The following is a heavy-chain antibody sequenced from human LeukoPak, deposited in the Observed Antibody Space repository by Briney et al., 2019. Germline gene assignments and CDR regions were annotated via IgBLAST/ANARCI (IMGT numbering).Heavy chain of an antibody. Sequence: GRSLRLSCAASGFTLSSYGMHWVRQAPGKGLEWVAVIWYDGSNKYYADSVKGRFTISRDNSKNTLYLQMNSLRAEDTAVYYCARYYDFWSGYSDYWGQGTLVTVSS. CDR3: ARYYDFWSGYSDY. J-gene: IGHJ4*02. D-gene: IGHD3-3*01. CDR2: IWYDGSNK. V-gene: IGHV3-33*01. CDR1: GFTLSSYG.